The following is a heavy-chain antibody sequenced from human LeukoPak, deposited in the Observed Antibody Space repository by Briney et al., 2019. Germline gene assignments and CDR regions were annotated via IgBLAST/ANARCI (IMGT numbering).Heavy chain of an antibody. V-gene: IGHV4-30-4*01. Sequence: PSQTLSLTCTVSGGSISSGDYYWSWIRQPPGKGLEWIGYIYYSGSTYYNPSLKSRVTISVDTSKNQFSLKLCSVTAADTAVYYCARVETGASSGSQVVGAFDIWGQGTMVTVSS. CDR2: IYYSGST. CDR3: ARVETGASSGSQVVGAFDI. D-gene: IGHD3-22*01. CDR1: GGSISSGDYY. J-gene: IGHJ3*02.